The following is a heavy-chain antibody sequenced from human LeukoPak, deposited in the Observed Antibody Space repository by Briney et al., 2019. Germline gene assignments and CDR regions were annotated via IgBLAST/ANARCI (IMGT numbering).Heavy chain of an antibody. CDR3: ARVPPMVRGVIMAYYFDY. Sequence: SETLSLTCAVYGGSFSGYYWSRIRQPPGKGLEWIGEINHSGSTNYNPSLKSRVTISVDTSKNQFSLKLSSVTAADTAVYYCARVPPMVRGVIMAYYFDYWGQGTLVTVSS. CDR1: GGSFSGYY. J-gene: IGHJ4*02. V-gene: IGHV4-34*01. CDR2: INHSGST. D-gene: IGHD3-10*01.